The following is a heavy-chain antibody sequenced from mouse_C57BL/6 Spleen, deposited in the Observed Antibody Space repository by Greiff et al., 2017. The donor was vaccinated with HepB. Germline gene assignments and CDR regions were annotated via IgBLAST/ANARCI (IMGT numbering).Heavy chain of an antibody. Sequence: EVKLMESGAELVRPGASVKLSCTASGFNIKDYYMHWVKQRPEQGLEWIGRIDPEDGDTEYAPKFQGKATMTADTSSNTAYLQLSSLTSEDTAVYYCTLDYYGSSYPAWFAYWGQGTLVTVSA. CDR1: GFNIKDYY. CDR2: IDPEDGDT. D-gene: IGHD1-1*01. V-gene: IGHV14-1*01. CDR3: TLDYYGSSYPAWFAY. J-gene: IGHJ3*01.